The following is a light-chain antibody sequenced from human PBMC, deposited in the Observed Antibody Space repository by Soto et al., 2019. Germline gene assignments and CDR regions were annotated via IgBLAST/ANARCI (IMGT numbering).Light chain of an antibody. CDR1: QSIGSN. Sequence: EIVLTQSPATLSLSLVERATLSCRASQSIGSNLAWYQQKPGQAPRLLIYGASTRATGIPARFSGSGSGTEFTLTISSLQSEDFAVYYCQQYNNWPPITFGQGTRLEIK. J-gene: IGKJ5*01. CDR3: QQYNNWPPIT. V-gene: IGKV3-15*01. CDR2: GAS.